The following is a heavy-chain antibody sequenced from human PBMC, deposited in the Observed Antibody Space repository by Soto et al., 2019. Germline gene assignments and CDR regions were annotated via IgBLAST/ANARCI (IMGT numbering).Heavy chain of an antibody. V-gene: IGHV4-59*01. CDR3: ARALDYDFWGGRNWFDP. Sequence: SETLSVTCSVSGGFITDNYWTWSRQSPGKGLEWVGYIYYTGITNYNPSLKRRVTISLDRSKNQFSLKLDSVTAADTAVYYCARALDYDFWGGRNWFDPWGQGTLVTVSS. J-gene: IGHJ5*02. D-gene: IGHD3-3*01. CDR2: IYYTGIT. CDR1: GGFITDNY.